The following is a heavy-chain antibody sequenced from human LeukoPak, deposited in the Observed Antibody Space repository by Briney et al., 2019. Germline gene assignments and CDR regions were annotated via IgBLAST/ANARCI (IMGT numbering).Heavy chain of an antibody. CDR1: GYTFTGYY. J-gene: IGHJ5*02. Sequence: ASVKVSCKASGYTFTGYYMHWVRQAPGQGLEWMGIINPSGGSTSYAQKFQGRVTMTRDMSTSTVYMELSSLRSEDTAVYYCARGDSSSWYTNWFDPWGQGTLVTVSS. D-gene: IGHD6-13*01. CDR3: ARGDSSSWYTNWFDP. CDR2: INPSGGST. V-gene: IGHV1-46*01.